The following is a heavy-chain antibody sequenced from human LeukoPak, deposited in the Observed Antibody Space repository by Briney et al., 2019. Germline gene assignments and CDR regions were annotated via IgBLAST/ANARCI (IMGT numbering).Heavy chain of an antibody. D-gene: IGHD3-9*01. J-gene: IGHJ4*02. CDR3: ARANATGYYVTEFDY. V-gene: IGHV4-59*11. CDR1: GGSISSHY. CDR2: IYYSGST. Sequence: SETLSLTCTVSGGSISSHYWSWIRQPPGKGLEWIGYIYYSGSTNYNPSLKSRVTISVDTSKNQFSLKLSSVTAADTAVYYCARANATGYYVTEFDYWGQGTLVTVSS.